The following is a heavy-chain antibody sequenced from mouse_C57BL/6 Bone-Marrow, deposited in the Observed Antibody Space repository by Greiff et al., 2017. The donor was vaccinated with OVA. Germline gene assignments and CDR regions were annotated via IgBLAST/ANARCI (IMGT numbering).Heavy chain of an antibody. CDR3: ARSGYYGSSYYCDY. CDR1: GYTFTDYY. J-gene: IGHJ2*01. CDR2: LNPNNGGT. V-gene: IGHV1-26*01. Sequence: EVQLQQSGPELVKPGASVKISCKASGYTFTDYYMHWVKQSHGQSLEWIGDLNPNNGGTSYNQKFKGKATLTVDKSSSTAYMERSSLTAEDSAVYYWARSGYYGSSYYCDYWGQGTTLTVSS. D-gene: IGHD1-1*01.